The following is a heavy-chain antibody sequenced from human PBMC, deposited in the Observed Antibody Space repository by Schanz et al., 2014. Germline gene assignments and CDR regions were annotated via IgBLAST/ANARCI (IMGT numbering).Heavy chain of an antibody. CDR2: ISRDGTTS. Sequence: VQLVESGGGVVQPGRSLRLSCAGSGFTLSRYWMTWVRQAPGKGLEWLSYISRDGTTSYYADSVKGRFTISRDNAKNSLYLEMTSLRGEDTAVYYCARENLNWEAFDIWGQGTVVTVSS. D-gene: IGHD7-27*01. CDR1: GFTLSRYW. J-gene: IGHJ3*02. V-gene: IGHV3-48*04. CDR3: ARENLNWEAFDI.